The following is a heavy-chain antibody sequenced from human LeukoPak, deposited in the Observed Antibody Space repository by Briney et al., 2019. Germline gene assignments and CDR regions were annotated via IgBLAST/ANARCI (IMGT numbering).Heavy chain of an antibody. V-gene: IGHV7-4-1*02. Sequence: GASVKVSCKDSGYTFTRYAMNWVRQAPGQGLEWMGWINTNTGNPQYPHGSTGPIVFSLDTSVSTAYLQISSLNAEETAVYFRARRNIVATSFDYWGQGTLVTVSS. CDR2: INTNTGNP. CDR1: GYTFTRYA. D-gene: IGHD5-12*01. CDR3: ARRNIVATSFDY. J-gene: IGHJ4*02.